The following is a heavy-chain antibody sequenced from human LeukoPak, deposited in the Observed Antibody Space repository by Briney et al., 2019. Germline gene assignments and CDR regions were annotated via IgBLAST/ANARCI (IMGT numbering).Heavy chain of an antibody. D-gene: IGHD3-3*01. V-gene: IGHV3-23*01. J-gene: IGHJ6*02. Sequence: GGSLRLSCAASGFAFSSYAMTWVRQAPGKGLEWVSGFGGRGGNTFYADSVKGRFTISRDNSKNTLYLQMNSLRAEDTAVYYCTKAIFGVVTTYGMDVWGQGTTVTVSS. CDR1: GFAFSSYA. CDR2: FGGRGGNT. CDR3: TKAIFGVVTTYGMDV.